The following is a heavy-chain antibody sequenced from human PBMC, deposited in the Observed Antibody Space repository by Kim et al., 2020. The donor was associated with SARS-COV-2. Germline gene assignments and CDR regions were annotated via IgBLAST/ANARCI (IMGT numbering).Heavy chain of an antibody. CDR1: GFTVSSNY. CDR3: ARDLYYYDSSGYYAFDI. Sequence: GGSLRLSCAASGFTVSSNYMSWVRQAPGKGLEWVSVIYSGGSTYYADSVKGRFTISRDNSKNTLYLQMNSLGAEDTAVYYCARDLYYYDSSGYYAFDIWGQGTMVTVSS. V-gene: IGHV3-66*01. J-gene: IGHJ3*02. D-gene: IGHD3-22*01. CDR2: IYSGGST.